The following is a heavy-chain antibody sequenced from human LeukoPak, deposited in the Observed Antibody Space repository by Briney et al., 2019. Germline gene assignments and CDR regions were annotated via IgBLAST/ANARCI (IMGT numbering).Heavy chain of an antibody. CDR2: MNPNSGNT. Sequence: ASVKVSCKASGYTFTSYDINWVRQATGQGLEWMGWMNPNSGNTGYAQKFQGRVTMTRNTSISTAYTELSSLRSEDTAVYYCARVLHHDSSAFDIWGQGTMVTVSS. V-gene: IGHV1-8*01. CDR3: ARVLHHDSSAFDI. D-gene: IGHD3-22*01. CDR1: GYTFTSYD. J-gene: IGHJ3*02.